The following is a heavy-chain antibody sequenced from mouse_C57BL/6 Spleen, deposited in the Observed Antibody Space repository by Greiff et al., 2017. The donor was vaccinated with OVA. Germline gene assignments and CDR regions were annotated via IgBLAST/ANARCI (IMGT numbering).Heavy chain of an antibody. CDR2: INPNNGGT. CDR1: GYTFPDSN. CDR3: AREKRGYWYFDG. V-gene: IGHV1-22*01. Sequence: EVQLQQSGPELVKPGASVKMSCKASGYTFPDSNMHWVKQSPGKRLAWIGYINPNNGGTSYNQKFKGKATLTVNKSSSTAYMELRSLTSEDSAVYYCAREKRGYWYFDGWGTGTTVTVSS. J-gene: IGHJ1*03.